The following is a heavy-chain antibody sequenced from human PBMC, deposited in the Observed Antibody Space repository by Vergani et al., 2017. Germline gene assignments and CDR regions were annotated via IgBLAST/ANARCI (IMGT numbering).Heavy chain of an antibody. Sequence: QVQLQESGPGLVKPSETLSLTCTVSGGSISSYYWSWIRQPPGKGLEWIGYIYYSGSTNYNPSLKSRVTISVDTSKNQFSLKLSSVTAADTAVYYWARGGMNVDIVATIEGRGNWFDPWGQGTLVTVSS. CDR1: GGSISSYY. J-gene: IGHJ5*02. CDR2: IYYSGST. V-gene: IGHV4-59*01. D-gene: IGHD5-12*01. CDR3: ARGGMNVDIVATIEGRGNWFDP.